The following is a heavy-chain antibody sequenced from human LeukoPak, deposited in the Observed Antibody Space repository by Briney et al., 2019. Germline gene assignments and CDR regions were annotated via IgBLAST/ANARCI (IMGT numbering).Heavy chain of an antibody. J-gene: IGHJ4*02. CDR1: GGSISSSSYY. CDR3: ARARPFVYSLGY. Sequence: SETLSLTCTVSGGSISSSSYYWGWIRQPPGKGLEWIGSIYYSGSTYYNPSLKSRVTISVDTSKNQFSLKLSSVTAADTAVYYCARARPFVYSLGYWGQGTLVTVSS. D-gene: IGHD2-21*01. V-gene: IGHV4-39*07. CDR2: IYYSGST.